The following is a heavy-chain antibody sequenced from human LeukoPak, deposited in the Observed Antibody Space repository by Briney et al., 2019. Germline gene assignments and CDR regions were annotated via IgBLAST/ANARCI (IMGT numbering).Heavy chain of an antibody. D-gene: IGHD4-17*01. CDR2: ISYDGSNK. CDR1: GFTFSSYG. Sequence: GGSLRLSCAASGFTFSSYGMHWVRQAPAKGLEWVAIISYDGSNKYYADSVKGRFTITRDNSKNTLYLQMNSLRAEDTAVYYCAKSTTVTQRGYFDYWGQGTLVTVSS. V-gene: IGHV3-30*18. J-gene: IGHJ4*02. CDR3: AKSTTVTQRGYFDY.